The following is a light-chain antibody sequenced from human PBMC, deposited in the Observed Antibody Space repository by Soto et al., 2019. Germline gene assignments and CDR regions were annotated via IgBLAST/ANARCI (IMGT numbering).Light chain of an antibody. CDR2: GAS. V-gene: IGKV3-15*01. CDR1: QSVSSN. Sequence: EIVMTQSPATLSVSPGERATLSCRASQSVSSNLAWYQQKPGQAPRLLIYGASTRATGIPARFSGSVSGTEFTLTISSLQSEDFAVYYCQQYNNWRKFGQGTKVEIK. J-gene: IGKJ1*01. CDR3: QQYNNWRK.